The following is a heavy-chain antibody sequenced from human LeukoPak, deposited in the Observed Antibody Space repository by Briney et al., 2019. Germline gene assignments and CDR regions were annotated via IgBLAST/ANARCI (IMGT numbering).Heavy chain of an antibody. CDR1: GGSISSYY. Sequence: PSETLSLTCTVSGGSISSYYWSWIRQPPGKGLEWIGYIYYSGSTNYNPSLKSRVTISVDTSKNQFSLKLSSVTAADTAVYYCAREGAIYGDKAPAFDIWGQGTMVTVSS. J-gene: IGHJ3*02. CDR2: IYYSGST. V-gene: IGHV4-59*01. CDR3: AREGAIYGDKAPAFDI. D-gene: IGHD4-17*01.